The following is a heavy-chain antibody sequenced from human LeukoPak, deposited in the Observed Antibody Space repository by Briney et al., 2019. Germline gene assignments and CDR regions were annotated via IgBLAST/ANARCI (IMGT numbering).Heavy chain of an antibody. CDR1: GGSISSYY. D-gene: IGHD4-23*01. Sequence: PSGTLSLTCTVSGGSISSYYWSWIRQPPGKGLEWIGYIYYSGSTNYNPSLKSRVTISVDTSKNQFSLKLSSVTAADTAVYYCATLDYGGNATPFDYWGQGTLVTVSS. CDR2: IYYSGST. CDR3: ATLDYGGNATPFDY. J-gene: IGHJ4*02. V-gene: IGHV4-59*08.